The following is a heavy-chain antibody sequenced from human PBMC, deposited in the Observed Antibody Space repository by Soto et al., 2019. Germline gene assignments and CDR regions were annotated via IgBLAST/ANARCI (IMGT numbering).Heavy chain of an antibody. CDR1: RDTFTSYY. CDR2: INPHGGST. V-gene: IGHV1-46*01. D-gene: IGHD1-26*01. Sequence: QLVQSGGEVKQPGASVKVSCKAPRDTFTSYYINWARQAPGQGLEWMGVINPHGGSTAYAQKFKGRDTLNRDTSARTVSMEVSSLTSEDTAMYYCARSSGGNFGVIIEGTNWFAPWVQGTLVTVA. J-gene: IGHJ5*02. CDR3: ARSSGGNFGVIIEGTNWFAP.